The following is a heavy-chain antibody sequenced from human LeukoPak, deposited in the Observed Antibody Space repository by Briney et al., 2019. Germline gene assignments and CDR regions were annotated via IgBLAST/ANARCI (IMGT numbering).Heavy chain of an antibody. CDR3: ATDSGSTYGSSNY. CDR1: GFTFSDSY. D-gene: IGHD5-18*01. V-gene: IGHV3-11*06. Sequence: GGSLRLSCAASGFTFSDSYMSWIRQAPGKGLEWVSYITSSSDYTNYVDSVKGRFTISRDNAKNSLYLQMNGLRAEDTAVYFCATDSGSTYGSSNYWGQGTLVTVSS. CDR2: ITSSSDYT. J-gene: IGHJ4*02.